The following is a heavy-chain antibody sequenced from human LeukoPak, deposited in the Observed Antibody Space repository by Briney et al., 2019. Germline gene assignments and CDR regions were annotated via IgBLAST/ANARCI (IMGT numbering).Heavy chain of an antibody. CDR2: IWGDGSYE. J-gene: IGHJ3*02. D-gene: IGHD6-13*01. Sequence: GRSLRLSCVAPGFTFSTYGMRWVRQAPGKGLEWAALIWGDGSYEYYADSVKGRFAISRDNSKNTLYLQVNSLRAEDTAVYYCARDPPASGYAFDIWGQGTMVTVSS. CDR3: ARDPPASGYAFDI. CDR1: GFTFSTYG. V-gene: IGHV3-33*01.